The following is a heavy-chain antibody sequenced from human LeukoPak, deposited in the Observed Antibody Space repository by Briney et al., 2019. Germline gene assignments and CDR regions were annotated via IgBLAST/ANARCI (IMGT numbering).Heavy chain of an antibody. D-gene: IGHD3-10*01. CDR1: GFNLSNFQ. J-gene: IGHJ5*02. V-gene: IGHV3-30-3*01. CDR2: ISLDGSTD. Sequence: PGGSLRLSCVASGFNLSNFQMYWVRQAPGKGVEWVSIISLDGSTDFYADSVKGRFTSSRDTASNTMHLEMNNLRIEDTAVYYCMRDYMGWFDPWGQGSLVTVSS. CDR3: MRDYMGWFDP.